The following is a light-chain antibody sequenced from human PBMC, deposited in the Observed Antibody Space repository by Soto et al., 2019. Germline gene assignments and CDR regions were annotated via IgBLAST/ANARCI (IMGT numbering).Light chain of an antibody. CDR1: QSLVHSDGIAY. Sequence: DFVMTQSTLSLPVTLGQPASISCRSNQSLVHSDGIAYFSWFQQRPGRSPRRLIYKVSNRDSGVPARFSGSGSGTDFALKISRVEAEDVGVYYCMQGTHWPITFGQGTRLATK. J-gene: IGKJ5*01. V-gene: IGKV2-30*02. CDR2: KVS. CDR3: MQGTHWPIT.